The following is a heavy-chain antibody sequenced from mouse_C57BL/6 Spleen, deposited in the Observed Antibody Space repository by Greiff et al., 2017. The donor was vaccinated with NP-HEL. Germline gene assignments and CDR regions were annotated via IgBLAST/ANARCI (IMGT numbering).Heavy chain of an antibody. Sequence: VQLQQSGAELVRPGASVKLSCTASGFNIKDDYMHWVKQRPEQGLEWIGWIDPENGDTEYASKFQGKATITADTSSNTAYLQLSSLTSEDTAVYYCTSTMALFDYWGQGTTLTVSS. V-gene: IGHV14-4*01. J-gene: IGHJ2*01. CDR3: TSTMALFDY. D-gene: IGHD2-1*01. CDR2: IDPENGDT. CDR1: GFNIKDDY.